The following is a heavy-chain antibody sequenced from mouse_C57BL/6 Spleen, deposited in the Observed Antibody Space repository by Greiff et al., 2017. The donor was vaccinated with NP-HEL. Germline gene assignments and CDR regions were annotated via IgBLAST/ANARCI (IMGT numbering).Heavy chain of an antibody. D-gene: IGHD1-1*01. CDR3: ARTRILRSFDY. J-gene: IGHJ2*01. CDR2: ISSGSSTI. Sequence: EVKLMESGGGLVKPGGSLKLSCAASGFTFSDYGMHWVRQAPEKGLEWVAYISSGSSTIYYADTVKGRFTISRDNAKNTLFLQMTSLRSEDTAMYYCARTRILRSFDYWGQGTTLTVSS. V-gene: IGHV5-17*01. CDR1: GFTFSDYG.